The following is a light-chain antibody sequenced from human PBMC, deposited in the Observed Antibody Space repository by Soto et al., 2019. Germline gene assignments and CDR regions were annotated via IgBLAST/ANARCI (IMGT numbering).Light chain of an antibody. Sequence: VLTQSPGTLSLSPGERATLSCRASERISSNFLAWYQQRPGQAPRLLIYGASTRASGIPDRFSGSGSGTDFARTISRLAPEDFAVYYCLQYGTSPLTFGPGTTVEIK. CDR1: ERISSNF. V-gene: IGKV3-20*01. CDR2: GAS. J-gene: IGKJ3*01. CDR3: LQYGTSPLT.